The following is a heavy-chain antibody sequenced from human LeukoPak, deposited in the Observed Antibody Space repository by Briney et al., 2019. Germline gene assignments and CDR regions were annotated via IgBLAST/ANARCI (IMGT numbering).Heavy chain of an antibody. D-gene: IGHD5-12*01. CDR3: VRTYDENPLGWFDP. Sequence: GGSLRLSCAASGFTVSSNYMSWVRQAPGKGLQWVSIIYSGGTTYYADSVKGRFTISRDNSKNTLYLQMSSLRPDDTAVYYCVRTYDENPLGWFDPWGQGTLVTVSS. V-gene: IGHV3-66*01. CDR1: GFTVSSNY. CDR2: IYSGGTT. J-gene: IGHJ5*02.